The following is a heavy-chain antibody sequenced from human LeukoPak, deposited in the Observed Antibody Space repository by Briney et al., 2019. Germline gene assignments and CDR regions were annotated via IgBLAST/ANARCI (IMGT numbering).Heavy chain of an antibody. CDR3: AKAHHDYGDSYYWYFDL. Sequence: PGGSLRLSCAASGFTFSSYAMSWVRQAPGKGLEWVSAISGSGGSTYYADSVKGRFTISRDNSKNTLYLQMNSLRAEDTAVYYCAKAHHDYGDSYYWYFDLWGRGTLVTVSS. CDR1: GFTFSSYA. V-gene: IGHV3-23*01. J-gene: IGHJ2*01. D-gene: IGHD4-17*01. CDR2: ISGSGGST.